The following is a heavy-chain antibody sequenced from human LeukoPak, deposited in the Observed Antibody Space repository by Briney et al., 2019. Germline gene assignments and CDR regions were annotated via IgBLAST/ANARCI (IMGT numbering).Heavy chain of an antibody. CDR1: GFTFDGYG. Sequence: PGGSLRLSCAASGFTFDGYGMSWVRQAPGKGLEWVSGINWNGGSTGYADSVKGRLTISRDNAKNSLYLQMNSLRAEDTALYYCARDFGSSNYFDYWGQGTLVTVSS. J-gene: IGHJ4*02. CDR3: ARDFGSSNYFDY. D-gene: IGHD6-13*01. V-gene: IGHV3-20*04. CDR2: INWNGGST.